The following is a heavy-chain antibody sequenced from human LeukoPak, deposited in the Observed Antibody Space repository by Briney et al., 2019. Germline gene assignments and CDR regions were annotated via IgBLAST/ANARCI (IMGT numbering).Heavy chain of an antibody. D-gene: IGHD5-18*01. J-gene: IGHJ6*03. Sequence: PSQTLSLTCTVSGVSISSGSYYWSWIRQPAGKGLEWIGRIYTSGSTNYNPSLKSRVTISVDTSKNQFSLKLTSVTAADTAVYYCARTTEGGYTYGYFYYYYMDVWGKGTTVTISS. CDR1: GVSISSGSYY. V-gene: IGHV4-61*02. CDR2: IYTSGST. CDR3: ARTTEGGYTYGYFYYYYMDV.